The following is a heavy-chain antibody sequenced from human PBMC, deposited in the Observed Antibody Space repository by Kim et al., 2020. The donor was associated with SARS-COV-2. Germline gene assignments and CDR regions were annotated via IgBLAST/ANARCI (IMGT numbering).Heavy chain of an antibody. CDR1: GGSISSSSYY. Sequence: SETLSLTCTVSGGSISSSSYYWGWIRQPPGKGLEWIGSIYYSGSTYYNPSLKSRVTISVDTSKNQFSLKLSSVTAADTAVYYCARLWSGSYLPGLHDAFDIWGQGTMVTVSS. CDR2: IYYSGST. V-gene: IGHV4-39*01. D-gene: IGHD1-26*01. J-gene: IGHJ3*02. CDR3: ARLWSGSYLPGLHDAFDI.